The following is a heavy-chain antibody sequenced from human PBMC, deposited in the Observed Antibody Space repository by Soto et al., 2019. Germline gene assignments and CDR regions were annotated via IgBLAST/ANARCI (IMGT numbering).Heavy chain of an antibody. CDR1: GGSVNNYY. J-gene: IGHJ5*02. CDR2: IYYTGRT. CDR3: ARDSSNSWYSPMDP. D-gene: IGHD1-1*01. V-gene: IGHV4-59*02. Sequence: SETLSLTCTVSGGSVNNYYWSWVRLSPGKGLEWIGYIYYTGRTNYNPSLESRVTISVDTSKNQFSPKLRSVTAADTAVYYCARDSSNSWYSPMDPWGQGILVTVSS.